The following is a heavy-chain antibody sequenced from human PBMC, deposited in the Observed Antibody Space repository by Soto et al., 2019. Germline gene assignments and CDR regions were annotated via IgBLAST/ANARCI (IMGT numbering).Heavy chain of an antibody. CDR3: ARATSRTVVTPPGHYYYGMDV. D-gene: IGHD2-21*02. J-gene: IGHJ6*02. V-gene: IGHV1-69*12. Sequence: QVQLVQSGAEVKKPGSSVKVSCKASVGTFSSYAISWVRQAPGQGLEWMGGIIPIFGTANYAQQFQGRVTIAADESTSTAYMELSSLRSEDTAVYYCARATSRTVVTPPGHYYYGMDVWGRGTTVTVSS. CDR2: IIPIFGTA. CDR1: VGTFSSYA.